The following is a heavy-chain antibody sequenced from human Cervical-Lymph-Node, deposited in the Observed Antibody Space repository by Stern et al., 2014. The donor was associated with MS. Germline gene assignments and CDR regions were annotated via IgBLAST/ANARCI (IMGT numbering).Heavy chain of an antibody. CDR2: IIPIFGTA. J-gene: IGHJ6*02. Sequence: QMQLVQSGAEVKKPGSSVKVSCKASGGTFSSYVFSWVRQAPGQGLEWMGGIIPIFGTANYAQKFQGRVTITADESTSTAYMELSSLRSEDTAMYYCARSPGGGTYYYYYGLDVWGQGTTVTVSS. CDR1: GGTFSSYV. CDR3: ARSPGGGTYYYYYGLDV. D-gene: IGHD2-15*01. V-gene: IGHV1-69*01.